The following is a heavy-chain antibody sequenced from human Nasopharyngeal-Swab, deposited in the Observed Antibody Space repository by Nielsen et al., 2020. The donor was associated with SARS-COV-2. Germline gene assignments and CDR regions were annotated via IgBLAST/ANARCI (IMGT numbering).Heavy chain of an antibody. Sequence: GGSLRLSCAASGFTFDDYGMSWVRQAPGKGLEWVSGINWNGGSTGYADSVKGRFTISRDNAKNSLYLQMNSLRAEDTALYYCAKLTDYYYYMDVWGKGTTVTVSS. CDR3: AKLTDYYYYMDV. D-gene: IGHD3-9*01. CDR2: INWNGGST. V-gene: IGHV3-20*04. CDR1: GFTFDDYG. J-gene: IGHJ6*03.